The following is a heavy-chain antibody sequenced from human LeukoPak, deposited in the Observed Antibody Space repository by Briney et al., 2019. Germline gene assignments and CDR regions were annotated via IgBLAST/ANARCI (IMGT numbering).Heavy chain of an antibody. CDR2: INPNSGGT. CDR3: ARGTSSSWYTVYYYYGMDV. Sequence: ASVKVSCKASGYTFTGYYMHWVRQAPGQGLEWMGWINPNSGGTNYAQKSQGRVTMTRDTSISTAYMELSRLRSDDTAVYYCARGTSSSWYTVYYYYGMDVWGQGTTVTVSS. J-gene: IGHJ6*02. D-gene: IGHD6-13*01. CDR1: GYTFTGYY. V-gene: IGHV1-2*02.